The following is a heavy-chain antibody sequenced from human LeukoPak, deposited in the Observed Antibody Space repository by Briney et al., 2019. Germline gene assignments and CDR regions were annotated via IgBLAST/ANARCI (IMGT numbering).Heavy chain of an antibody. CDR1: GFTFSSYS. CDR2: ISSSSSTI. Sequence: GRSLRLSCAASGFTFSSYSMNWVRQAPGKGLEWVSYISSSSSTIYYADSVKGRFTISRDNSKNTLYLQMNSLRAEDTAVYYCAKTSRGWYGGYFDYWGQGTLVTVSS. CDR3: AKTSRGWYGGYFDY. D-gene: IGHD6-19*01. J-gene: IGHJ4*02. V-gene: IGHV3-48*01.